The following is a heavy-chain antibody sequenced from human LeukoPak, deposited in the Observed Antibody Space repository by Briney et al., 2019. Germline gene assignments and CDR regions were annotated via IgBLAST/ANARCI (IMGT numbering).Heavy chain of an antibody. V-gene: IGHV4-34*01. CDR2: INHSGST. Sequence: PSETLSLTCAVYGGSFSGYYWSWIRQPPGKGLEWIGEINHSGSTNYNPSLKSRVTISVDTSKNQFSLKLSSVTAADTAVYYCARGRKNPRKYCSGGSCYPFDYWGQGTLVTVSS. J-gene: IGHJ4*02. D-gene: IGHD2-15*01. CDR3: ARGRKNPRKYCSGGSCYPFDY. CDR1: GGSFSGYY.